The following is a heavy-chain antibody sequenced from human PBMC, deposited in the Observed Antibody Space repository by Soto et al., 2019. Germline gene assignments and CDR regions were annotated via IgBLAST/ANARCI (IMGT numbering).Heavy chain of an antibody. CDR2: INRDGTIS. CDR3: ARLSGDHSAFFSYGMDA. J-gene: IGHJ6*02. CDR1: GFTFDTYW. D-gene: IGHD2-21*01. Sequence: GGSLRLSCAASGFTFDTYWMNWVRQAPGQGPEWLSGINRDGTISSYADSVKGRVTISRDNARNTLSLQMNSLRADDTAVYYCARLSGDHSAFFSYGMDAWGQGTTVTVSS. V-gene: IGHV3-74*01.